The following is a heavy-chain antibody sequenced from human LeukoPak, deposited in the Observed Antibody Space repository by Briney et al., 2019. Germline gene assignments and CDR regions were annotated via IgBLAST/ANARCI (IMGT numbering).Heavy chain of an antibody. CDR3: ARVTGSYGDSGYFDL. Sequence: SQTLSLTCAVSGGSLSSGGYSWSWIRQPPGKGLEWIGYIYHSGSTYYNPSLKSRVTISVDRSKNQFSLKLSSVTAADTAVYYCARVTGSYGDSGYFDLWGRGTLVTVSS. D-gene: IGHD4-17*01. CDR1: GGSLSSGGYS. CDR2: IYHSGST. V-gene: IGHV4-30-2*01. J-gene: IGHJ2*01.